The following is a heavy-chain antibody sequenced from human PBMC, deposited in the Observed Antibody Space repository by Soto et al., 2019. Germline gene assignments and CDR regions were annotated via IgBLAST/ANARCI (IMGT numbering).Heavy chain of an antibody. CDR3: ARVGYYNDRGAFDI. CDR2: ISSSGSTT. Sequence: GGSLRLSCAASGFTFSSSEMNWVRLAPGKGLEWVSYISSSGSTTYYVDTVKGRFTISRDNAKNSLYLQMNSLRAEDTAVYYCARVGYYNDRGAFDIWGQGTMVTVSS. CDR1: GFTFSSSE. J-gene: IGHJ3*02. D-gene: IGHD3-9*01. V-gene: IGHV3-48*03.